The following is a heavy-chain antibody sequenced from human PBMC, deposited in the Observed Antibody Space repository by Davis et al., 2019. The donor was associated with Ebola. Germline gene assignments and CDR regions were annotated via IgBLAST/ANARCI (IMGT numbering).Heavy chain of an antibody. CDR1: GGSISSGGYS. CDR3: ARLLRGVPAAKKNWFDP. Sequence: PSETLSLTCAVSGGSISSGGYSWSWIRQPPGKGLEWIGYIYHSGSTYYNPSLKSRVTISVDRSKNQFSLKLSSVTAADTAVYYCARLLRGVPAAKKNWFDPWGQGTLVTVSS. J-gene: IGHJ5*02. D-gene: IGHD2-2*01. V-gene: IGHV4-30-2*01. CDR2: IYHSGST.